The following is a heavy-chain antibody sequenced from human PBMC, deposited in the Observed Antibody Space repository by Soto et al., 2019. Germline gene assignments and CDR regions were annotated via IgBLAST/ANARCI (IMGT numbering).Heavy chain of an antibody. CDR2: INAGNGNT. D-gene: IGHD6-13*01. J-gene: IGHJ6*02. CDR1: GYNFASYA. CDR3: ARDPRPATAYYYGLDV. V-gene: IGHV1-3*01. Sequence: QVQLVQSGTEVKKPGGSVKISCKASGYNFASYAMHWVRQAPGQRLEWMGWINAGNGNTEYSQEFQGRVTITRDTSARTAYMDLSSLTSEDTAVYYCARDPRPATAYYYGLDVWGQGTSVTVSS.